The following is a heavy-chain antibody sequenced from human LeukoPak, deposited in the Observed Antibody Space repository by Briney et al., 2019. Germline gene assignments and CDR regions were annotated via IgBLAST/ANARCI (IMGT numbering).Heavy chain of an antibody. CDR1: GFTFSNYA. J-gene: IGHJ3*02. V-gene: IGHV3-23*01. Sequence: GGSLRLSCAASGFTFSNYAMSWVRQAPGKGLEWVSGISGSDSTYYADSVKGRFTISRDKSKNTLFLQMNSLRAEDTAVYYCAKDRAVGPTADAFDIWGQGTVVIVSS. CDR2: ISGSDST. D-gene: IGHD1-26*01. CDR3: AKDRAVGPTADAFDI.